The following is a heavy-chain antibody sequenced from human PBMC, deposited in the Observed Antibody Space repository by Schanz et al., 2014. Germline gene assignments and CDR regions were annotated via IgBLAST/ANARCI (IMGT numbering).Heavy chain of an antibody. CDR2: ISNDGSIK. CDR1: GFTFSRYA. J-gene: IGHJ4*02. CDR3: ASPSGYSDYGTYFDF. D-gene: IGHD5-12*01. V-gene: IGHV3-30-3*01. Sequence: QVQLVESGGGVVQFGRSLRLSCAASGFTFSRYAMHWVRQAPGKGLEWVALISNDGSIKYYADSVEGRFTISRDNSRNTLYLQMNSLRTEDTAVYYCASPSGYSDYGTYFDFWGQGTLVTVSS.